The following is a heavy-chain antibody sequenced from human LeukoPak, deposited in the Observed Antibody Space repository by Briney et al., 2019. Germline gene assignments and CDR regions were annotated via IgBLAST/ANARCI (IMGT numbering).Heavy chain of an antibody. CDR2: ISSSSSYI. J-gene: IGHJ6*04. CDR3: ARVGDIVVVPAAMSHLDV. D-gene: IGHD2-2*01. CDR1: GFTFSSYS. V-gene: IGHV3-21*01. Sequence: GGSLRLSCAASGFTFSSYSMNWVRQAPGKGLEWVSSISSSSSYIYYADSVEGRFTISRDNAKNSLYLQMNSLRAEDTAVYYCARVGDIVVVPAAMSHLDVWGKGTTVTVSS.